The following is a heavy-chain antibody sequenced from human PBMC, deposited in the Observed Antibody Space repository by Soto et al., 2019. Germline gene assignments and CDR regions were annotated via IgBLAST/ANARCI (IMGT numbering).Heavy chain of an antibody. D-gene: IGHD6-19*01. CDR1: GFTFSSYS. CDR3: ARDRRSGWNWFDP. J-gene: IGHJ5*02. CDR2: ISSSSSYI. Sequence: GGSLRLSCAASGFTFSSYSMNWVRQAPGKGLEWVSSISSSSSYIYYADSVKGRFTISRDNAKNSLYLQMNSLRAEDTAVYYCARDRRSGWNWFDPWGQGTLVTAPQ. V-gene: IGHV3-21*04.